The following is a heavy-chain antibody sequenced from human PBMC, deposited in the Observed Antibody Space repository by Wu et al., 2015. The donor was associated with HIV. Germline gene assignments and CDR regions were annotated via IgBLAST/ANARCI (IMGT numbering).Heavy chain of an antibody. Sequence: QVQLVQSGAELKKPGSSVKVSCKASGGTFDKYAISWVRQAPGQGLEWLGRIIPNLGVASYVPKFLGRVTITADESTSTAYMELSSVRSEDTAVYYCARLQSLHGLYSNADYWGQGTLVTVSS. D-gene: IGHD4-11*01. J-gene: IGHJ4*02. CDR3: ARLQSLHGLYSNADY. V-gene: IGHV1-69*04. CDR1: GGTFDKYA. CDR2: IIPNLGVA.